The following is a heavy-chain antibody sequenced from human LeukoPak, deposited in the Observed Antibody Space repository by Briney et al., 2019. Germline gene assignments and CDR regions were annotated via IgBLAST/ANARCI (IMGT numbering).Heavy chain of an antibody. J-gene: IGHJ4*02. CDR3: AREDCSAGTCYVFDY. V-gene: IGHV4-34*01. CDR2: INHSGIT. Sequence: SETLSLTCAVYGGSFSYYYWSWIRQPPGKGLEWIGEINHSGITNYNPSLKSRVTMSVDTSKNQFSLKLNSVTAADTAYYYCAREDCSAGTCYVFDYWGQGTLVTVSS. CDR1: GGSFSYYY. D-gene: IGHD2-15*01.